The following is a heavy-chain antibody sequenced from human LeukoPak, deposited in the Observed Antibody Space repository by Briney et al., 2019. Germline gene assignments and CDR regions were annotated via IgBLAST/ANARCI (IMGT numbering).Heavy chain of an antibody. D-gene: IGHD1-14*01. J-gene: IGHJ4*02. CDR2: ISYDGSNK. Sequence: GGSLRLSCAASGFTFSSYGMHWVRQAPGKGLEWVAVISYDGSNKYYADSVKGRFTISRDNSRNTLYLQMNSLRAEDTAVYYCAKDTLPGTTRLTPHYRGQGTLVTVSS. V-gene: IGHV3-30*18. CDR3: AKDTLPGTTRLTPHY. CDR1: GFTFSSYG.